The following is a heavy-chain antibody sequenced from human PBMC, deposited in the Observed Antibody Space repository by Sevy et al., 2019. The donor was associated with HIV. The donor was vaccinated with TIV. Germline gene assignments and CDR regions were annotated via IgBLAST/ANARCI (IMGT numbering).Heavy chain of an antibody. Sequence: GGSLILSCAASGFTFSSYSMNWVRQAPGKGLEWVSYISSSSSTIYYADSVKGRFTISRDNAKNSLYLQMNSLRDEDTAVYYCARDRSYDILTGYPRMDVWGQGTTVTVSS. V-gene: IGHV3-48*02. CDR2: ISSSSSTI. CDR1: GFTFSSYS. J-gene: IGHJ6*02. D-gene: IGHD3-9*01. CDR3: ARDRSYDILTGYPRMDV.